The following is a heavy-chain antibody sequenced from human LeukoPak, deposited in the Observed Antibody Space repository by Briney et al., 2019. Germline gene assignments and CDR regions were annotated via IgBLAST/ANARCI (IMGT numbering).Heavy chain of an antibody. CDR1: GGSISSYY. Sequence: SETLSLTCTVSGGSISSYYWSWIRQPPGKGLEWIGYIYYSGSTNYNPSLKSRVTISVDTSKNQFSLKLSSVTAADTAVYYCASGGGYDSSGYYDMDVWGKGTTVTVSS. J-gene: IGHJ6*03. D-gene: IGHD3-22*01. V-gene: IGHV4-59*01. CDR2: IYYSGST. CDR3: ASGGGYDSSGYYDMDV.